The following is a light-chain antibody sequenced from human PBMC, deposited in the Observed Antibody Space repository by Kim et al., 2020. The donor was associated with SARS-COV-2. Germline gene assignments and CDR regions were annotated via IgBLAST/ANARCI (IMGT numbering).Light chain of an antibody. CDR3: QQRTIWPPVPT. J-gene: IGKJ4*01. CDR1: QSVSS. V-gene: IGKV3-11*01. CDR2: DVS. Sequence: EIVLTQSPVTLSLSPGERATLSCRASQSVSSLAWYQQKPGQAPRLLIYDVSNRATGIPARFSGSGSGTDFTLTISSLEPDDFAVYFCQQRTIWPPVPTFGGGTKVDIK.